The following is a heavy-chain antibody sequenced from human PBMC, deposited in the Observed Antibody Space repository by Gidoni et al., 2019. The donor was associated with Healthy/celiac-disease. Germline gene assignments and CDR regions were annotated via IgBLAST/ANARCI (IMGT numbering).Heavy chain of an antibody. CDR1: GYTFTSYG. D-gene: IGHD3-3*01. CDR3: ARVATIFGPEGPGDV. V-gene: IGHV1-18*01. J-gene: IGHJ6*02. Sequence: QVQLVQSGAEVKKPGASVKVSCKASGYTFTSYGISWVRQAPGQWLEWMGLISAYHGNTNYAQKLQGRVTMTTDTSTSTAYMELRSLRSDDTAVYYCARVATIFGPEGPGDVWGQGTTVTVSS. CDR2: ISAYHGNT.